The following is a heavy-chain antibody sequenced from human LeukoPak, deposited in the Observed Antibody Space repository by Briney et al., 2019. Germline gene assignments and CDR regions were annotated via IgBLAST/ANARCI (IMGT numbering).Heavy chain of an antibody. D-gene: IGHD5-18*01. CDR1: GFTFSSYG. CDR3: AKGGYSYGYVDY. Sequence: GGSLRLFCAASGFTFSSYGMHWVRQAPGKGLEWVAFIRYDGSNKYYADSVKGRFTISRDNSKNTLYLQMNSLRAEDTAVYYCAKGGYSYGYVDYWGQGTLVTVSS. J-gene: IGHJ4*02. V-gene: IGHV3-30*02. CDR2: IRYDGSNK.